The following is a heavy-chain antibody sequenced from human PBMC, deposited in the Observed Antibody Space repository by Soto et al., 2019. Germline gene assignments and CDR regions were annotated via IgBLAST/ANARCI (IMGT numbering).Heavy chain of an antibody. CDR1: GYTFTSYY. CDR3: ARGTWTTVTTEDWFDP. CDR2: INPSGGST. J-gene: IGHJ5*02. D-gene: IGHD4-17*01. V-gene: IGHV1-46*03. Sequence: GASVKVSCKASGYTFTSYYMHWVRQAPGQGLEWMGIINPSGGSTSFAQKFQGRVTMTRDTSTSTVYMELSSLRSEDTAVYYCARGTWTTVTTEDWFDPWGQGTLVTVSS.